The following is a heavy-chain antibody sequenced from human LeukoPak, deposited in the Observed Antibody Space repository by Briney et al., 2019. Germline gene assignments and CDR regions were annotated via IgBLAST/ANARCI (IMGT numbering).Heavy chain of an antibody. J-gene: IGHJ4*02. CDR3: ARVRWTTASDY. CDR2: INHSGST. D-gene: IGHD4-11*01. Sequence: SETLSLTCAVYGGSFSGYYWSWVRQPPGKGLEWIGEINHSGSTNYNPSLKRRVTISIATSKNQFSLILNSVTAADTAVYYCARVRWTTASDYGGQGTLVTVS. V-gene: IGHV4-34*01. CDR1: GGSFSGYY.